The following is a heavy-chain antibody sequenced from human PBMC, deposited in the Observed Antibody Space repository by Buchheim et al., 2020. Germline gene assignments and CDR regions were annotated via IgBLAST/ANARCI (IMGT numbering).Heavy chain of an antibody. CDR3: AKDSDGDSVGFQH. V-gene: IGHV3-30*18. Sequence: QVQLVESGGGVVQPGRSLRLSCAASGFTFSSYGMHWVRQAPGKGLEWVTLITYDGSNKYYADSVKGRFTISRDNSKNTPYLQMNSLRAEDTAVYYCAKDSDGDSVGFQHWGEGTL. D-gene: IGHD2-15*01. J-gene: IGHJ1*01. CDR2: ITYDGSNK. CDR1: GFTFSSYG.